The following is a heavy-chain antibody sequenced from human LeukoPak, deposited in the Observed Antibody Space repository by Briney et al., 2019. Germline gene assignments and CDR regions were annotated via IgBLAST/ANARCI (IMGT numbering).Heavy chain of an antibody. CDR1: GFTVSSKH. D-gene: IGHD3-16*01. J-gene: IGHJ4*02. CDR3: ARSWGNYFDY. V-gene: IGHV3-53*01. Sequence: GGSLRLSCVASGFTVSSKHISWVRQAPGKGLEWVSVIYSGGSTYYADSVKGRFTISRDNSKNTLYLQMNSLRAEDTAVYYCARSWGNYFDYWGQGTLVTVSS. CDR2: IYSGGST.